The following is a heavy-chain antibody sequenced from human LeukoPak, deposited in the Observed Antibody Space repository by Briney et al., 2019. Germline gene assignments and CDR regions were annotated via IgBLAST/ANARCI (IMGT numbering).Heavy chain of an antibody. J-gene: IGHJ4*02. CDR2: ISAYNGNT. CDR3: ARDIVVVPAATNYFDY. D-gene: IGHD2-2*01. CDR1: GYTFTSYG. Sequence: ASVKVSCKASGYTFTSYGISWVRQAPGQGLERMGWISAYNGNTNYAQKLQGRVTMTTDTSTSTAYMELRSLRSDDTAVYYCARDIVVVPAATNYFDYWGQGTLVTVSS. V-gene: IGHV1-18*01.